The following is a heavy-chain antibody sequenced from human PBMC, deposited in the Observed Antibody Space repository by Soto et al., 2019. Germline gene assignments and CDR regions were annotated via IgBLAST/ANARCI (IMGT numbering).Heavy chain of an antibody. CDR1: GGSINSYY. V-gene: IGHV4-4*07. CDR2: IYTSGST. Sequence: SSETLSLTCTVSGGSINSYYWSWIRQPAGKGLEWIGRIYTSGSTNYNPSLKSRVTMSVDTSKNRFSLKLSSVTAADTAVYYCARGIYSKVGATIWFDPWGQGTPVTVSS. D-gene: IGHD1-26*01. CDR3: ARGIYSKVGATIWFDP. J-gene: IGHJ5*02.